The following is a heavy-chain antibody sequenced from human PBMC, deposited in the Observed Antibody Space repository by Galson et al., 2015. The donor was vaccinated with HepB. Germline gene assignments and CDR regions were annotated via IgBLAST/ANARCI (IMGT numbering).Heavy chain of an antibody. V-gene: IGHV5-51*03. CDR2: IYPGDSDT. J-gene: IGHJ4*02. D-gene: IGHD4/OR15-4a*01. CDR1: GYILTTYW. CDR3: ARRPDFGGSYFFDN. Sequence: QSGAEVKKPGESLKISCKGSGYILTTYWIGWVRQKPGQGLEWMGIIYPGDSDTRYSPSFQGQVTISADKSTAYLQWASLKASATAIYYCARRPDFGGSYFFDNWGQGTLVTVSS.